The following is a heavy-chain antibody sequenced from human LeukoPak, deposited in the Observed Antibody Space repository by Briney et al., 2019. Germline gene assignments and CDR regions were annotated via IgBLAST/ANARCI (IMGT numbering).Heavy chain of an antibody. CDR3: ASPSGDYYNSYDWYFDL. Sequence: GGSLRLSCADCGFTFSRYWMSWVGQAQGKGVEGVANIKQYGSEKYYVVSLNGRFTISSDNAKNSLYLQMNSLRAEDTAVYYCASPSGDYYNSYDWYFDLWGRGTLVTVSS. V-gene: IGHV3-7*01. CDR2: IKQYGSEK. CDR1: GFTFSRYW. D-gene: IGHD4-17*01. J-gene: IGHJ2*01.